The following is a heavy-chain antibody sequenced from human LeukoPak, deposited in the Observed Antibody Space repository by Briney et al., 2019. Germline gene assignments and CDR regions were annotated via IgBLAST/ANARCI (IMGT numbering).Heavy chain of an antibody. CDR1: GGSISSSGYY. CDR2: INYSGTT. J-gene: IGHJ3*01. D-gene: IGHD1-26*01. V-gene: IGHV4-39*01. CDR3: ARRGVAAARSQYAFDV. Sequence: PSETLSLTCTVSGGSISSSGYYWGWIRQSPGKGLEWIGSINYSGTTYYNPSLKSRVTISVDTSNNEFSLKLKSVTAADTAVYYCARRGVAAARSQYAFDVWGQGTMVTVSS.